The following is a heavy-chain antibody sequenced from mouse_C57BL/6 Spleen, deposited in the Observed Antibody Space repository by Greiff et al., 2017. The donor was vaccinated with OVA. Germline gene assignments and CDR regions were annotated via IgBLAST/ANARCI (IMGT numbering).Heavy chain of an antibody. CDR1: GFTFSSYA. CDR3: TRDEEAYYYGSSYWFAY. CDR2: ISSGGDYT. J-gene: IGHJ3*01. Sequence: EVKLVESGEGLVKPGGSLKLSCAASGFTFSSYAMSWVRQTPEKRLEWVAYISSGGDYTYYADTVKGRLTISRDNARNTLYLQMSSLKSEDTAMYYCTRDEEAYYYGSSYWFAYWGQGTLVTVSA. V-gene: IGHV5-9-1*02. D-gene: IGHD1-1*01.